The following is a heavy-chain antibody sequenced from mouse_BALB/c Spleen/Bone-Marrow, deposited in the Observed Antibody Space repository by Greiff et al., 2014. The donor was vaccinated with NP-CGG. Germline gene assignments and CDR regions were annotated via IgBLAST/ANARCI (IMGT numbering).Heavy chain of an antibody. CDR3: ARAGGYGNYVAWFAY. J-gene: IGHJ3*01. V-gene: IGHV14-3*02. CDR1: GFNIKDTY. CDR2: IDPANGNT. Sequence: VQLQQSGAELVKPGASVKLSCTASGFNIKDTYMHWVKQRPEQGLEWIGRIDPANGNTKYDPKFQGKATITADTSSNTAYLQLSSLTSEDTAVYYCARAGGYGNYVAWFAYWGQGLWSLSLQ. D-gene: IGHD2-10*02.